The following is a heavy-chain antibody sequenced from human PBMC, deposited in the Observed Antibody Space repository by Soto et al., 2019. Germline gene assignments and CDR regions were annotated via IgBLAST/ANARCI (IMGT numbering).Heavy chain of an antibody. Sequence: GSLALSFAAFGSIFGSKYVTWVRQAPGKGLEWVAVMYSGVTATSYADSVKGRFSVSRDNSKNTVSLQLDSLRAEDTAVYYCARGDTVEAIGRLYFGSWGQRTLVTGSS. CDR2: MYSGVTAT. CDR3: ARGDTVEAIGRLYFGS. J-gene: IGHJ4*02. CDR1: GSIFGSKY. V-gene: IGHV3-53*01. D-gene: IGHD1-26*01.